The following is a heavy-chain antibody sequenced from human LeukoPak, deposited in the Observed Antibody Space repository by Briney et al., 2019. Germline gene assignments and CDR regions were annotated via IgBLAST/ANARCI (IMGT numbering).Heavy chain of an antibody. CDR3: ARDLYDSSGSPAQH. V-gene: IGHV7-4-1*02. Sequence: ASVKVSCKASGYTFTSYAMNWVRQAPGQGLEWMGWINTNTGNLTYAQGFTGRFVFSLDTSVSTAYLQISSLKAEDTAVYYCARDLYDSSGSPAQHWGQGTLVTVSS. CDR2: INTNTGNL. CDR1: GYTFTSYA. D-gene: IGHD3-22*01. J-gene: IGHJ1*01.